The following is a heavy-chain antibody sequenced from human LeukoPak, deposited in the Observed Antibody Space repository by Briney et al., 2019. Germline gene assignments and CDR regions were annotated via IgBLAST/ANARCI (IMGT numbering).Heavy chain of an antibody. D-gene: IGHD3-16*02. CDR3: AKERAGYTNPYYFDY. J-gene: IGHJ4*02. Sequence: GASVKVSCKASGYTFTSYYMHWVRQAPGQGLEWMGIINPSGGSTSYAQKFQGRVTMTRDTSTSTVYMELSSLRSEDTAVYYCAKERAGYTNPYYFDYWGQGTLVTVSS. CDR2: INPSGGST. V-gene: IGHV1-46*01. CDR1: GYTFTSYY.